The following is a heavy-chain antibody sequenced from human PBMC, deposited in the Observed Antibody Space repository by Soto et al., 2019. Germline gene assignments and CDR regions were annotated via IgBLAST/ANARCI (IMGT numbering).Heavy chain of an antibody. CDR3: ATTNWYYWFAP. CDR1: TFTFSTYA. CDR2: ISGSDGNT. Sequence: EVQLLESGGGLVQPGGSLRLSCAASTFTFSTYAVSWVRQAPGKGLEWVSTISGSDGNTYYADSVKGRFTISRDNSKNTLFLQMNSLRAEDTAVYYCATTNWYYWFAPWGQGTLVTVSS. V-gene: IGHV3-23*01. D-gene: IGHD1-7*01. J-gene: IGHJ5*02.